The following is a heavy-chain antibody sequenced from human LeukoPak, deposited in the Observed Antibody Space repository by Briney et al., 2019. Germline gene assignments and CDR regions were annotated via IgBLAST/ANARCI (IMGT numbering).Heavy chain of an antibody. V-gene: IGHV4-59*01. D-gene: IGHD3-10*01. Sequence: SETLSLTCTVSGGSISSYYWSWIRQPPGKGLEWLGYIYYSGSTNYNPSLKSRVTISVDTSKNQFSLKLNSVTAADTAVYYCARGDGSGSCPFDYWGQGTLVTVSS. CDR3: ARGDGSGSCPFDY. J-gene: IGHJ4*02. CDR2: IYYSGST. CDR1: GGSISSYY.